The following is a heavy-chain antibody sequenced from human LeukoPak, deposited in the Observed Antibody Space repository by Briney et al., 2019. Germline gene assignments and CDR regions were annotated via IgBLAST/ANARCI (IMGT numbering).Heavy chain of an antibody. CDR1: GYTLTRYG. CDR2: IRAYNGNT. Sequence: ASVKVSSKASGYTLTRYGISSVREAPGQGLEWVGWIRAYNGNTNYAQKLQGRVTMTTGTSTSTAYMELRSLRSDDTAVYYCARADSSGYYWGAFDIWVQGTMVTVSS. CDR3: ARADSSGYYWGAFDI. J-gene: IGHJ3*02. V-gene: IGHV1-18*01. D-gene: IGHD3-22*01.